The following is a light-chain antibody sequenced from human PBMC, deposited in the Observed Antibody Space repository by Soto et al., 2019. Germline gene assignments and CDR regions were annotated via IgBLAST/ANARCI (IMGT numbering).Light chain of an antibody. V-gene: IGLV2-11*01. J-gene: IGLJ2*01. CDR1: SSDIGGYNY. CDR2: YVS. Sequence: QSVLTQPRSVSGSPGQSVTISCTGTSSDIGGYNYVSWYQHHPGKAPKLMIYYVSNRPSGVPDRFSGSKSDNTASLTISELQAEDEADYYCCSYAGSYTLVFGGGTKLTVL. CDR3: CSYAGSYTLV.